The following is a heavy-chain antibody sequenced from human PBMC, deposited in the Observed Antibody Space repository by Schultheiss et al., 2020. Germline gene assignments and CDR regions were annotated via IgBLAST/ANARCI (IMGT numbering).Heavy chain of an antibody. CDR2: IYYSGST. CDR1: GDSISSGGYY. CDR3: ATGNWLNWFDP. V-gene: IGHV4-61*10. D-gene: IGHD3-9*01. Sequence: SETLSLTCTVSGDSISSGGYYWNWIRQPAGKGLEWIGSIYYSGSTYYNPSLKSRVTISVDTSKNQFSLKLSSVTAADTAVYYCATGNWLNWFDPWGQGTLVTVSS. J-gene: IGHJ5*02.